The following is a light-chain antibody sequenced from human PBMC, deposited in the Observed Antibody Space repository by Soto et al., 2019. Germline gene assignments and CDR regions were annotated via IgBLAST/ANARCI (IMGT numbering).Light chain of an antibody. V-gene: IGLV2-14*01. Sequence: QSVLTQPASVSGSPGQSITISCTGTSSDVGGYNYVSWYQQHPGKAPKLIIYEVSNRPSGVSNRFSGSKSGNTASLTISGLQAEDEAHYYCSSYTSSSTRVFGGGTKLTVL. J-gene: IGLJ2*01. CDR2: EVS. CDR3: SSYTSSSTRV. CDR1: SSDVGGYNY.